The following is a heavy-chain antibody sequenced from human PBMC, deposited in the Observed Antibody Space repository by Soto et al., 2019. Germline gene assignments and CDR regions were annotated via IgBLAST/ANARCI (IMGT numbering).Heavy chain of an antibody. CDR3: ARDERTPGTTKGHRFDY. Sequence: ASVKVSCKASGYTFTSYAMHWVRQAPGQRLAWMGWINAGNGNTKYSQKFQGRVTITRDTYASTAYMELSSLRSEDTAVYYCARDERTPGTTKGHRFDYWGQGNLVTVSS. CDR1: GYTFTSYA. D-gene: IGHD1-1*01. V-gene: IGHV1-3*01. CDR2: INAGNGNT. J-gene: IGHJ4*02.